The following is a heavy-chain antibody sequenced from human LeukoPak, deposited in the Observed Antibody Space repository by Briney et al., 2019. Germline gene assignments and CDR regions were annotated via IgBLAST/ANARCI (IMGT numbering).Heavy chain of an antibody. CDR3: ARTDSSGYYFDY. V-gene: IGHV3-66*01. Sequence: GSLRLSCAASGFTFSSYAMSWVRQAPGKGLERVSVIYSGGSTYYADSVKGRFTISRDNSKNTLYLQVNSLRAEDTAVYYCARTDSSGYYFDYWGQGTLVTVSS. D-gene: IGHD3-22*01. J-gene: IGHJ4*02. CDR1: GFTFSSYA. CDR2: IYSGGST.